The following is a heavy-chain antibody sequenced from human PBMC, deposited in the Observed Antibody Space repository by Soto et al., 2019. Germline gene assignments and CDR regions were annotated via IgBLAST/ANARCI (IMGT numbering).Heavy chain of an antibody. D-gene: IGHD3-3*01. CDR2: IYYSGST. J-gene: IGHJ6*03. CDR3: ARTLPFTTRRYYYMDV. CDR1: GGSISSGGYY. Sequence: NPSETLSLTCTVSGGSISSGGYYWSWISQHPGKGLEWIGYIYYSGSTYYNPSLKSRVTISVDTSKNQFSLKLSSVTAADTAVYYCARTLPFTTRRYYYMDVWGKGTTVTVSS. V-gene: IGHV4-31*03.